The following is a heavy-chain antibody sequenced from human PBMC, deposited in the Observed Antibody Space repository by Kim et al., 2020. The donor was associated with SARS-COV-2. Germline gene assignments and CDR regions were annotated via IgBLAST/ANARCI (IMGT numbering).Heavy chain of an antibody. Sequence: SETLSLTCTVSGGSISSGDYYWSWIRQPPGKGLEWIGYIYYSGSTYYNPSLKSRVTISVDTSKNQFSLKLSSVTAADTAVYYCARVMYYYYYMDVWGKGTTVTVSS. V-gene: IGHV4-30-4*01. CDR3: ARVMYYYYYMDV. D-gene: IGHD2-8*01. J-gene: IGHJ6*03. CDR2: IYYSGST. CDR1: GGSISSGDYY.